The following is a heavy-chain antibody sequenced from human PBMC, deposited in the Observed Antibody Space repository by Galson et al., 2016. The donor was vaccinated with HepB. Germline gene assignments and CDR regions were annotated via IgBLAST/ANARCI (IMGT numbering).Heavy chain of an antibody. CDR2: INSSSTI. V-gene: IGHV3-48*02. CDR3: ARAGHSSGWYPFNFWWFDP. CDR1: GFTFSSYS. J-gene: IGHJ5*02. Sequence: SLRLSCAASGFTFSSYSMNWVRQAPGKGLEWVSYINSSSTIYYADPVKCRFTISRDNAKNSLYLQMNSLRDEDTAVYYCARAGHSSGWYPFNFWWFDPWGQGTLVTVSS. D-gene: IGHD6-19*01.